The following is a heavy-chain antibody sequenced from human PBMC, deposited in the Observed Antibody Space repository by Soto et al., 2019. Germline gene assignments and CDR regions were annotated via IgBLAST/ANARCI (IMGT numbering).Heavy chain of an antibody. Sequence: SETLSLTCTVSGGSISSGGYYWSWIRQHPGKGLEWIGYIYYSGSTYYNPSLKSRVTISVDTSKNQFSLKLSSVTAADTAVYYCARTSTVTTSTEYFQHWGQGTLVTVSS. CDR3: ARTSTVTTSTEYFQH. V-gene: IGHV4-31*03. D-gene: IGHD4-17*01. CDR1: GGSISSGGYY. J-gene: IGHJ1*01. CDR2: IYYSGST.